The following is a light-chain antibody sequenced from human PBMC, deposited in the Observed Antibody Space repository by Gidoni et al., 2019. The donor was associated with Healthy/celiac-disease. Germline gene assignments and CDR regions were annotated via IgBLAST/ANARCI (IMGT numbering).Light chain of an antibody. J-gene: IGKJ4*01. CDR1: QSVSSSY. V-gene: IGKV3-20*01. CDR2: GAS. Sequence: EIVLTQSPGTLSLSPGERATLSCRASQSVSSSYLAWYQQKPGQAPRLLIYGASSRATGIPDRFSGSGSGTDFTLIISRLEPEDFAVYYCQQYGSSPLLTFGGXTKVEIK. CDR3: QQYGSSPLLT.